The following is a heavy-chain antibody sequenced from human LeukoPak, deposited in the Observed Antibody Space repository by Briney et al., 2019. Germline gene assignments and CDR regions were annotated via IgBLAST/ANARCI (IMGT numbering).Heavy chain of an antibody. CDR3: ATLSRRVMGDAFDI. CDR1: GYTLTELS. D-gene: IGHD2-8*01. J-gene: IGHJ3*02. Sequence: ASVKVSCKVSGYTLTELSMHWVRQAPGKGLGWMGGFDPEDGETIYAQKFQGRVTMTEDTSTDTAYMELSSLRSEDTAVYYCATLSRRVMGDAFDIWGQGTMVTVSS. V-gene: IGHV1-24*01. CDR2: FDPEDGET.